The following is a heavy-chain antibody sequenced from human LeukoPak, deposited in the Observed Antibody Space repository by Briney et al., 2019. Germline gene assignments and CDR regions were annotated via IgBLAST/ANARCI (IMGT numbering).Heavy chain of an antibody. CDR1: SDSISSTSYF. CDR3: ARLASGSYGPLTPFDY. Sequence: SETLSLTCTVSSDSISSTSYFWGWIRQPPGKGLEWIGDIYYSGSTNYNPSLKSRVTISVDTSKNQFSLRLSSVTAADTAVYYSARLASGSYGPLTPFDYWGQGTLVTVSS. J-gene: IGHJ4*02. V-gene: IGHV4-61*05. D-gene: IGHD1-26*01. CDR2: IYYSGST.